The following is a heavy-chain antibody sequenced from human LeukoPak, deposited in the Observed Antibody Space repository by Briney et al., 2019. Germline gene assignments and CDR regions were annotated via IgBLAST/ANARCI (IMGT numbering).Heavy chain of an antibody. CDR3: ARLLGAEYFQH. CDR2: VHDSGSI. Sequence: SETLSLTCTVSGAFITSHYWGWIRQPPEKGLEWIGYVHDSGSIRYNPSLGSRVIISLDTSKNQFSLMLTSVTATDTAVYYCARLLGAEYFQHWGQGTLVTVSS. CDR1: GAFITSHY. D-gene: IGHD2/OR15-2a*01. V-gene: IGHV4-59*08. J-gene: IGHJ1*01.